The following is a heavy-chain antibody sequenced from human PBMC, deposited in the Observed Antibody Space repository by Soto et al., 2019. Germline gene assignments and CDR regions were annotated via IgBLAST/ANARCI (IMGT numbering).Heavy chain of an antibody. Sequence: EVQLLESGGGLVQPGGSLRLSCAASGFTFSSYAMNWVRQAPGKGLEWVSVISGSGDSTYYADSVKGRFTISRDNSKNTLYLQMNSLRAEDTAVYYCARRSSGWYFDYWGHGTLVTVSS. CDR2: ISGSGDST. CDR3: ARRSSGWYFDY. J-gene: IGHJ4*01. V-gene: IGHV3-23*01. D-gene: IGHD6-19*01. CDR1: GFTFSSYA.